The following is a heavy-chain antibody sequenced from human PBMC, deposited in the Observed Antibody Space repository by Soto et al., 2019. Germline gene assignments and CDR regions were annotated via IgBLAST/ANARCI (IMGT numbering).Heavy chain of an antibody. D-gene: IGHD3-16*02. J-gene: IGHJ3*02. CDR2: IYYSGST. V-gene: IGHV4-59*01. CDR3: ARDKVEGLHLGELSLFAFDI. CDR1: GGSISSYY. Sequence: PSETLSLTCTVFGGSISSYYWSWIRQPPGKGLEWIGYIYYSGSTNYNPSLKSRVTISVDTSKNQFSLKLSSVTAADTAVYYCARDKVEGLHLGELSLFAFDIWGQGTMVTVSS.